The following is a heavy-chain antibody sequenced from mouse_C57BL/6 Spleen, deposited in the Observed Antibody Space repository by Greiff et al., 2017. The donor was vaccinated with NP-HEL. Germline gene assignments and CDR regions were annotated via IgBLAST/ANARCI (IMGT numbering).Heavy chain of an antibody. Sequence: DVMLVESGGGLVKPGGSLTLSCAASGFTFSSYAMSWVRQTPGKRLAWVATISDGGSYTYYPDNVKGRFTISRDNAKNNLYLQMSHLKAEDTAMYYCARDRLYYSEREDYYFDYWGQGTTLTVSS. V-gene: IGHV5-4*01. CDR3: ARDRLYYSEREDYYFDY. J-gene: IGHJ2*01. CDR2: ISDGGSYT. CDR1: GFTFSSYA. D-gene: IGHD2-13*01.